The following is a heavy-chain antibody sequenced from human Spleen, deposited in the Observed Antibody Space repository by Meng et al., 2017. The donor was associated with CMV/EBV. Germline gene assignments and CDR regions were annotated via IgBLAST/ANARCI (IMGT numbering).Heavy chain of an antibody. CDR3: ARRGMMTTRGYWFDP. Sequence: GESLKISCEGSGYTFGNYWIDWVRQMPGKGLEWMGSIHPGDSDTRYSPSFHGQVTFSADKSIRTAYLQWSGLKASDTAMYYCARRGMMTTRGYWFDPWGQGTLVTVS. CDR2: IHPGDSDT. J-gene: IGHJ5*02. D-gene: IGHD4-17*01. V-gene: IGHV5-51*01. CDR1: GYTFGNYW.